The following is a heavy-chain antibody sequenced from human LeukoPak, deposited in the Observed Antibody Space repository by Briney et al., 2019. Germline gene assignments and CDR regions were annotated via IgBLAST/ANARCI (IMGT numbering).Heavy chain of an antibody. Sequence: SETLSLTCTVSGGSISSYYWSWIRQPPGKGLEWIGYIYYSGSTNYNPSLKSRVTISVDTSKNQFSLKLSSVTAADTAVYYCAKDLSTPMVTPWGQGTLVTVSS. D-gene: IGHD4-23*01. J-gene: IGHJ5*02. CDR2: IYYSGST. CDR3: AKDLSTPMVTP. V-gene: IGHV4-59*01. CDR1: GGSISSYY.